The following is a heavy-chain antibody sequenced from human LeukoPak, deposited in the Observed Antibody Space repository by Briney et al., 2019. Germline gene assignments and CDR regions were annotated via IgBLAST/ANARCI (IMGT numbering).Heavy chain of an antibody. CDR1: GYTFTTFG. CDR3: ARMGCLSPSCYTLDY. V-gene: IGHV1-18*01. CDR2: ISPYNGNT. D-gene: IGHD2-2*02. Sequence: ASVKVSCKASGYTFTTFGISCVREAPGQGLEWMGWISPYNGNTNYAQNLQGRLTMTTDTSTTTAYTELRSLRSDDTAVYYCARMGCLSPSCYTLDYWGQGTLVTVSS. J-gene: IGHJ4*02.